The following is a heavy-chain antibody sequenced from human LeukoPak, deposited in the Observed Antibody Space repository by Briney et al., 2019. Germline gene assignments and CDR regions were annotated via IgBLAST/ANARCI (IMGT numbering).Heavy chain of an antibody. Sequence: ASVKVSCKASGGTFSSYAISWVRQAPGQGLEWMGGIIPIFGTANYAQKFQGRVTITADESTSTAYMELSSLRSEDTAVYYCARGHRRRVVVAATQYYMDVWGKGTTVTVSS. CDR1: GGTFSSYA. J-gene: IGHJ6*03. CDR2: IIPIFGTA. V-gene: IGHV1-69*13. CDR3: ARGHRRRVVVAATQYYMDV. D-gene: IGHD2-15*01.